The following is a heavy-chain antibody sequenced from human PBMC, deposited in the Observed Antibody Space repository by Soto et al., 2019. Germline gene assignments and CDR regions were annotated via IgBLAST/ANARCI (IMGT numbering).Heavy chain of an antibody. CDR2: ISYAGSNK. J-gene: IGHJ5*02. CDR1: GFTFSSYA. CDR3: ARAGYCSRGSCYALYWFDP. D-gene: IGHD2-15*01. V-gene: IGHV3-30-3*01. Sequence: QVQLVESGGGVVQPGRSLRLSCAASGFTFSSYAMHWVRQAPGKGLEWVAVISYAGSNKYYADSVKGRFTISRDNSNHTLYLQMNSLRAEDTAVYYCARAGYCSRGSCYALYWFDPWGQGTLVTVSA.